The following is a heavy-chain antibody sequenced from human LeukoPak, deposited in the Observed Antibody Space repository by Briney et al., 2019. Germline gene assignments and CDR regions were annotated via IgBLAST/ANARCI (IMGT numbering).Heavy chain of an antibody. J-gene: IGHJ4*02. CDR1: GFTFSSYA. CDR3: ARDGGYSNPWGLSFDY. V-gene: IGHV3-30*04. Sequence: GRSLRLSCAASGFTFSSYAMHWVRQAPGKGLEWVAVISYDGNNKYYADSVKGRFTISRDNSKNTLYLQMNSLRAEDTAVYYCARDGGYSNPWGLSFDYWGQGTLVTVSS. D-gene: IGHD2-15*01. CDR2: ISYDGNNK.